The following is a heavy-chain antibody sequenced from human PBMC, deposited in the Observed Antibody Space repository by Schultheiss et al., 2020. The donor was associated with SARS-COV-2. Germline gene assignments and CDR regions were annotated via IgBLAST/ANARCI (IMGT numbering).Heavy chain of an antibody. J-gene: IGHJ4*02. CDR1: GGSFSGYY. CDR2: IYYSGST. Sequence: SETLSLTCAVYGGSFSGYYWSWIRQPPGKGLEWIGYIYYSGSTYYNPSLKSRVTISVDTSKNQFSLKLSSVTADTAVYYCARQDTAMVQYYFDYWGQGTLVTVSS. CDR3: ARQDTAMVQYYFDY. V-gene: IGHV4-34*01. D-gene: IGHD5-18*01.